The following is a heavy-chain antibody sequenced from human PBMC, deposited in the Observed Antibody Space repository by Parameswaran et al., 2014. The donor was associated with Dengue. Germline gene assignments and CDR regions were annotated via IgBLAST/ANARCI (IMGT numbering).Heavy chain of an antibody. CDR3: ASLKKVDPSEPHWYFDL. CDR2: IYYSGST. D-gene: IGHD2-15*01. V-gene: IGHV4-59*01. Sequence: AISSARWIRQPPGKGLEWIGYIYYSGSTNYNPSLKSRVTISVDTSKNQFSLKLSSVTAADTAVYYCASLKKVDPSEPHWYFDLWGRGTLVTVSS. J-gene: IGHJ2*01. CDR1: AISSA.